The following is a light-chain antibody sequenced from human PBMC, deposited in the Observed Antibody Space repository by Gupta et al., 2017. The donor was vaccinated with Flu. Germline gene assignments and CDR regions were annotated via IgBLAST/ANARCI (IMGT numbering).Light chain of an antibody. CDR3: QQYNNWYT. J-gene: IGKJ2*01. V-gene: IGKV3-15*01. CDR2: GAS. CDR1: QTISSN. Sequence: APATLSVAPGERATLSCRASQTISSNLAWYQQKPGQAPRLLISGASARATGIPARFSGSGSGTEFTLTISSLQSEDFAVYYCQQYNNWYTFGQGTKLEIK.